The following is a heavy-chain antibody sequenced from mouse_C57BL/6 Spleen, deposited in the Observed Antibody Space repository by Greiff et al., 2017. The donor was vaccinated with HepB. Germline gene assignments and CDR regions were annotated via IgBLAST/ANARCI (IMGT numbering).Heavy chain of an antibody. CDR3: TREAYGSSYDAMDY. CDR1: GFTFSSYA. Sequence: EVKLMESGEGLVKPGGSLKLSCAASGFTFSSYAMSWVRQTPEKRLEWVAYISSGGDYIYYADTVKGRFTISRDNARNTLYLQMSSLKSEDTAMYYCTREAYGSSYDAMDYWGQGTSVTVSS. V-gene: IGHV5-9-1*02. J-gene: IGHJ4*01. D-gene: IGHD1-1*01. CDR2: ISSGGDYI.